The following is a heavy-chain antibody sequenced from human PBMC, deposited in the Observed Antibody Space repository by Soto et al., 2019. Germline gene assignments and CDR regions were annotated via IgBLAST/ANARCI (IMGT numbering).Heavy chain of an antibody. CDR3: AKDSARYCTNGVCFPFDY. Sequence: GGSLRLSCAASGFTFSSYAMSWVRQAPWKGLEWVSAISGSGGSTYYADSVKGRFTISRDNSKNTLYLQMNSLRAEDTAVYYCAKDSARYCTNGVCFPFDYWGQGTLVTVSS. CDR1: GFTFSSYA. D-gene: IGHD2-8*01. J-gene: IGHJ4*02. CDR2: ISGSGGST. V-gene: IGHV3-23*01.